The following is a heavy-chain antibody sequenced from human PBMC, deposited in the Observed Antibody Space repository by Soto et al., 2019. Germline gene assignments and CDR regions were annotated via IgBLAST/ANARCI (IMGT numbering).Heavy chain of an antibody. CDR3: ARGYYDFWSGYYAGEHWYFDL. D-gene: IGHD3-3*01. V-gene: IGHV4-34*01. CDR2: INHSGST. J-gene: IGHJ2*01. CDR1: GGSFSGYY. Sequence: QVQLQQWGAGLLKPSETLSLTCAVYGGSFSGYYWSWIRQPPGKGLEWIGEINHSGSTNYNQSLKSRVTISVDTSKNQFSLKLSSVTAADTAVYYCARGYYDFWSGYYAGEHWYFDLWGRGTLVTVSS.